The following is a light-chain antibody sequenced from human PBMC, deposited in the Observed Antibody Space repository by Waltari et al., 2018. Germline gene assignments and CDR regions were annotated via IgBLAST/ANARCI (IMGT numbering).Light chain of an antibody. CDR2: EAS. Sequence: EIVLTQSPATLSLSPGERATLSCRASRRVSSYLAWYQQKPGQAPRLLIYEASNRATGVPARFSGSGSGTDFTLTISSLEPEDFAVYFCQQRSDWPRTFGQGTKVEIK. CDR3: QQRSDWPRT. CDR1: RRVSSY. V-gene: IGKV3-11*01. J-gene: IGKJ1*01.